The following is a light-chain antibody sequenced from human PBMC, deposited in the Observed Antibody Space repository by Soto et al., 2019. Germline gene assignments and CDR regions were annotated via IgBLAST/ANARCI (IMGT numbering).Light chain of an antibody. Sequence: AIRMTQSPSSLSASTGDRVTLTCRASQDINNYIAWFHQNPGKAPKLLIHAASILQSGVPSRFSGSGSGTDFNLTISYLQSEDFAIYYCQQYYSYPRTFGQGTKVEIK. CDR3: QQYYSYPRT. CDR1: QDINNY. CDR2: AAS. V-gene: IGKV1-8*01. J-gene: IGKJ1*01.